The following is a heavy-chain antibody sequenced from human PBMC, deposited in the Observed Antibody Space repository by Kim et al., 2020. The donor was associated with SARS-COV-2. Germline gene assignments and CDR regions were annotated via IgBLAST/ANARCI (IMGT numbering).Heavy chain of an antibody. D-gene: IGHD1-1*01. V-gene: IGHV4-59*13. J-gene: IGHJ6*02. Sequence: SETLSLTCTVSGGSISSYYWSWIRQPPGKGLEWIGYIYYSGSTNYNPSLKSRVTISVDTSKNQFSLKLSSVTAADTAVYYSAREGSRGTRPLYYYYYGMDVWGQGTTVTVSS. CDR1: GGSISSYY. CDR3: AREGSRGTRPLYYYYYGMDV. CDR2: IYYSGST.